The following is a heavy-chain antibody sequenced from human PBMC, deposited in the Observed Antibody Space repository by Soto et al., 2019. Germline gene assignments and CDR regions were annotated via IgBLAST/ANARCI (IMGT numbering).Heavy chain of an antibody. D-gene: IGHD6-13*01. CDR1: GFTFDDYA. Sequence: SLRLACAASGFTFDDYAMPWVRQVPGKGLEWVSGINWNSGSICYGDSVKGRFAISRDNAKNSLHLQMNSLSAEDTAFYYCVKDESINWYSGHFRHWGQGTMVTVSS. V-gene: IGHV3-9*01. J-gene: IGHJ1*01. CDR2: INWNSGSI. CDR3: VKDESINWYSGHFRH.